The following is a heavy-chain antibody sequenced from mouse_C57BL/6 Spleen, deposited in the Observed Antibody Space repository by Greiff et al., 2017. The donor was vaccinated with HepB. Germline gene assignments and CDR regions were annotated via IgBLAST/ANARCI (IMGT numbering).Heavy chain of an antibody. V-gene: IGHV1-26*01. Sequence: EVQLQQSGPELVKPGASVKISCKASGYTFTDYYMNWVKQSHGKSLEWIGDINPNNGGTSYNQKFKGKATLTVDKSSSTAYMELRSLTSEDSAVYYCAYYYGSPRSFFDYWGQGTTLTVSS. CDR3: AYYYGSPRSFFDY. CDR2: INPNNGGT. J-gene: IGHJ2*01. D-gene: IGHD1-1*01. CDR1: GYTFTDYY.